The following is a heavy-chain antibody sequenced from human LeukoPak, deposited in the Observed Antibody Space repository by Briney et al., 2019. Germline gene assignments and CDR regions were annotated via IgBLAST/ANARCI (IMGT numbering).Heavy chain of an antibody. CDR3: TRPAVENDYERWFDP. D-gene: IGHD4-17*01. CDR2: IRSKANKYAT. CDR1: GFTFSDSA. J-gene: IGHJ5*02. Sequence: PGGSLRLSCAASGFTFSDSAMHWVRQASGKGLEWVGRIRSKANKYATAYAASVRGRFTISRDDSKNTAYLQMNSLKTEDTAMYYCTRPAVENDYERWFDPWGQGTLVTVSS. V-gene: IGHV3-73*01.